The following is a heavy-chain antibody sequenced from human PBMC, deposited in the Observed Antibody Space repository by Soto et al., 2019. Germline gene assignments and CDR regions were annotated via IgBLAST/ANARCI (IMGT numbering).Heavy chain of an antibody. CDR3: ARGDYMDV. CDR2: IYYSGST. J-gene: IGHJ6*03. V-gene: IGHV4-59*01. Sequence: SETLSLTCTVSGGSISSYYWSWIRQPPGKGLEWIGYIYYSGSTNYNPSLKSRVTISVDTSKNQFSLKLSSVTAADTAVYYCARGDYMDVWGKGTTVTV. CDR1: GGSISSYY.